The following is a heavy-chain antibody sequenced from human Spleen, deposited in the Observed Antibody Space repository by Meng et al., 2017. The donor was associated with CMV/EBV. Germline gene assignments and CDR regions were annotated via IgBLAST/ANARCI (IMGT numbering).Heavy chain of an antibody. J-gene: IGHJ4*02. V-gene: IGHV3-30*03. D-gene: IGHD2-8*01. CDR3: ARVYESYSFDY. CDR1: GFTFGSYG. CDR2: ISYDGSEV. Sequence: GESLKLSCAASGFTFGSYGFHWVRQSPGKGLEWVAFISYDGSEVSYANSVKGRSTISRDNSRDTLFLQLSSLRREDAALYFCARVYESYSFDYWGQGTLVTVSS.